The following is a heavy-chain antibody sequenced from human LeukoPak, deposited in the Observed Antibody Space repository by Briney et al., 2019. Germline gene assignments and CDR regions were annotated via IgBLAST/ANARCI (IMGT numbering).Heavy chain of an antibody. D-gene: IGHD3-3*01. J-gene: IGHJ4*02. V-gene: IGHV4-39*07. CDR1: GGSISSSSYY. Sequence: SETLSLTCTVSGGSISSSSYYWGWIRQPPGKGLEWIGSIYYSGSTYYHPSLNSRVTISVDTSKNQFSLKLSSVTAADTAVYYCARDHSVYDFWSGTPDYWGQGTLVTVSS. CDR3: ARDHSVYDFWSGTPDY. CDR2: IYYSGST.